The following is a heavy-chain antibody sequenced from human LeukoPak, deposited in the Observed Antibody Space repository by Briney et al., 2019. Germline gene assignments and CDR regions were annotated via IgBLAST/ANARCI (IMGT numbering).Heavy chain of an antibody. D-gene: IGHD3-10*01. Sequence: ASVKVSCKASGYTFTSYGISWVRRAPGQGFEWMGWISAYNGNTNYAQKLQGRVTMTTDTSTSTAYMELRSLRSDDTAVYYCARAGFTKVRGVISPWGQGTLVTVSS. CDR3: ARAGFTKVRGVISP. CDR1: GYTFTSYG. V-gene: IGHV1-18*01. J-gene: IGHJ5*02. CDR2: ISAYNGNT.